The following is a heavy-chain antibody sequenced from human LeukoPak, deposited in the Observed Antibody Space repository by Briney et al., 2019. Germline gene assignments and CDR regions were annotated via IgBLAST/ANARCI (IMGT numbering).Heavy chain of an antibody. V-gene: IGHV4-39*01. CDR3: AIRTYSSGWWYFDY. CDR1: GGSISSSCYS. D-gene: IGHD6-19*01. Sequence: PSETLSLTCTVSGGSISSSCYSWGWIRQPPGKGLEWFGSIYYSGSTYYNPSLKSRVTISVDTSKNQYSLKLSSVTAADTAVYYCAIRTYSSGWWYFDYWGQGTLVTVCS. CDR2: IYYSGST. J-gene: IGHJ4*02.